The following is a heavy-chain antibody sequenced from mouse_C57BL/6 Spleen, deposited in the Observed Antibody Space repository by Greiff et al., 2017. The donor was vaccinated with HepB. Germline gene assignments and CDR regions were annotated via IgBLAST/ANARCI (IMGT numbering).Heavy chain of an antibody. CDR1: GFTFSDYG. J-gene: IGHJ1*03. D-gene: IGHD1-1*01. CDR3: ARSSPYWYFDV. Sequence: EVKVVESGGGLVKPGGSLKLSCAASGFTFSDYGMHWVRQAPEKGLEWVAYISSGSSTIYYADTVKGRFTISRDNAKNTLFLQMTSLRSEDTAMYYCARSSPYWYFDVGGTGTTVTVSS. CDR2: ISSGSSTI. V-gene: IGHV5-17*01.